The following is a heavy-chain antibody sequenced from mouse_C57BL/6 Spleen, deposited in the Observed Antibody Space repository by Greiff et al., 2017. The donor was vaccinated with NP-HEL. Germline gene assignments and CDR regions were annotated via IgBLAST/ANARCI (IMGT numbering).Heavy chain of an antibody. J-gene: IGHJ1*03. D-gene: IGHD1-1*01. CDR1: GYTFTDYE. CDR2: IDPETGGT. V-gene: IGHV1-15*01. CDR3: TRDYYGSSYNWYFDV. Sequence: QVHVKQSGAELVRPGASVTLSCKASGYTFTDYEMHWVKQTPVHGLEWIGAIDPETGGTAYNQKFKGKAILTADKSSSTAYMELRSLTSEDSAVYYCTRDYYGSSYNWYFDVWGTGTTVTVSS.